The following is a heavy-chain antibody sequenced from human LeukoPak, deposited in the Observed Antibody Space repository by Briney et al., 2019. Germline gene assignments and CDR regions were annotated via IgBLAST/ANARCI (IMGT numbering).Heavy chain of an antibody. J-gene: IGHJ5*02. D-gene: IGHD6-13*01. CDR2: IIPIFGTA. Sequence: GGSVTVSCKASGGTFSSYAISWVRQAPGQGLEWMGGIIPIFGTANYAQKFQGRVTITADKSTSTAYMELSSLRSEDTAVYYCARDLAAAGTWWFDPWGQGTLVTVSS. V-gene: IGHV1-69*06. CDR1: GGTFSSYA. CDR3: ARDLAAAGTWWFDP.